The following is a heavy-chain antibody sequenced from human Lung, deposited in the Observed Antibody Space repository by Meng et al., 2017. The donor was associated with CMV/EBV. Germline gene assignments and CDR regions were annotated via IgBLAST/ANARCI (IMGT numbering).Heavy chain of an antibody. J-gene: IGHJ4*02. CDR3: ASIAAAGDTPFDY. CDR1: GGSFSGYY. CDR2: INHSGST. V-gene: IGHV4-34*01. Sequence: SETLSLXXAVYGGSFSGYYWSWIRQPPGKGLEWIGEINHSGSTNYNPSLKSLVTISVDTSKNQFPLKLSSVTAADTAVYYCASIAAAGDTPFDYWGQGTLVXVSS. D-gene: IGHD6-13*01.